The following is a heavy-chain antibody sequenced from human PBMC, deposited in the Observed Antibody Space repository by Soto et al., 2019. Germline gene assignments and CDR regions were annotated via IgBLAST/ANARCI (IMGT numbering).Heavy chain of an antibody. CDR2: IDPSDSYT. J-gene: IGHJ6*02. CDR3: ARTSMQSRGYSYGHGGMDV. CDR1: GYSFTSYW. V-gene: IGHV5-10-1*01. D-gene: IGHD5-18*01. Sequence: EVQLVQSGAEVKKPGESLRISCKGSGYSFTSYWISWVRQMPGKVLEWMGRIDPSDSYTNYSPSFQGHVTISADKSISTAYLQWSSLKASDTAMYYCARTSMQSRGYSYGHGGMDVWGQGTTVTVSS.